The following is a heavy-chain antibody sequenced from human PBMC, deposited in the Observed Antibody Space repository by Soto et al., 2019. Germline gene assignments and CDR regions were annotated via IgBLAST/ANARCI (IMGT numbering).Heavy chain of an antibody. CDR3: AAGGGLPRYY. D-gene: IGHD5-12*01. V-gene: IGHV4-30-2*01. CDR1: GGSISSGGYS. CDR2: IYHSGST. Sequence: QLQLQESGSGLVKPSQTLSLTCAVSGGSISSGGYSWSWIRQPPGKGLEWIGYIYHSGSTYYNPSLKSRVTLSVATSKTPFSLKLSSVTAADTAVYYCAAGGGLPRYYWGQGTLVTVSS. J-gene: IGHJ4*02.